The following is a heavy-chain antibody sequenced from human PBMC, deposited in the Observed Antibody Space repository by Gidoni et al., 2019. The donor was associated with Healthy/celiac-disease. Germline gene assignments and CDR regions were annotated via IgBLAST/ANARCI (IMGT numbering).Heavy chain of an antibody. J-gene: IGHJ6*02. CDR1: GYTFTSYS. CDR3: ARGISDYYGMDV. CDR2: INPSGGNT. V-gene: IGHV1-46*01. Sequence: QVQLVQSGAEVEKPGASVRAACQASGYTFTSYSVHWVRQAPGQGLEWMGMINPSGGNTAYAQKFQGRVRVTMTRVTSTSTVYMELSSLRSEDTAVYYCARGISDYYGMDVWGQGTTVTVSS.